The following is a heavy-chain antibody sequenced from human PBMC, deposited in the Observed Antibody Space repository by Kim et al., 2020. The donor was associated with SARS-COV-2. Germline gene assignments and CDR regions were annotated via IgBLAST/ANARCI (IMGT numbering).Heavy chain of an antibody. CDR1: GFTFSSYG. CDR3: AKAGPVDTAMPNYYYYGMDV. V-gene: IGHV3-30*18. J-gene: IGHJ6*02. D-gene: IGHD5-18*01. Sequence: GGSLRLSCAASGFTFSSYGMHWVRQAPGKGLEWVAVISYDGSNKYYADSVKGRFTISRDNSKNTLYLQMNSLRAEDTAVYYCAKAGPVDTAMPNYYYYGMDVWGQGTTVTVSS. CDR2: ISYDGSNK.